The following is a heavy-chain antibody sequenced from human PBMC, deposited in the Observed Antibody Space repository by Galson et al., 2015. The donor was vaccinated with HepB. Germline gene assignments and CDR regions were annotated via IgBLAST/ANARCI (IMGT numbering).Heavy chain of an antibody. D-gene: IGHD2-15*01. V-gene: IGHV3-64D*06. CDR2: ISSNGGST. CDR3: VKGGGKAIYCSGGSCDENYFDY. CDR1: GFTFSSYA. Sequence: SLRLSCAASGFTFSSYAMHWVRQAPGKGLGYVSAISSNGGSTYYADSVKGRFTISRDNSKNTLYLQMSSMRAEDTAVYYCVKGGGKAIYCSGGSCDENYFDYWGQGTLVTVSS. J-gene: IGHJ4*02.